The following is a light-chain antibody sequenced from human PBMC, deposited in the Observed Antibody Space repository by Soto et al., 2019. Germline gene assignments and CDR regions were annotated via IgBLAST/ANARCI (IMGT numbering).Light chain of an antibody. J-gene: IGLJ1*01. CDR1: SSDVGGYNR. V-gene: IGLV2-14*01. CDR3: YSYRSGSAHV. Sequence: QSALTQPASVSGSPGQSITISCTGTSSDVGGYNRVSWYQQHPDNAPKLIIYEVTNRPSGISNRFSGSKSGDTASLTISGLKAEDEADYYCYSYRSGSAHVFGSGAKFTV. CDR2: EVT.